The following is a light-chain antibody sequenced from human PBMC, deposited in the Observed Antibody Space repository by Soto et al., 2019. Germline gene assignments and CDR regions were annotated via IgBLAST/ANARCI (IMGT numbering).Light chain of an antibody. CDR3: SSYAGNNNYVV. V-gene: IGLV2-8*01. CDR2: GVS. CDR1: SSDIGAYNF. Sequence: QSALTQPPSASGSPGQSVSISCTGTSSDIGAYNFVSWYQQHPGKAPRLMIYGVSKRPSGVPDRFSGSKSGNTASLTVSGLQPEDEADYYCSSYAGNNNYVVFGGGTKLTVL. J-gene: IGLJ2*01.